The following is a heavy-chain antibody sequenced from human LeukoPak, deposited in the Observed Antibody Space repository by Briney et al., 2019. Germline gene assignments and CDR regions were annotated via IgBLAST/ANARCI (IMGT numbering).Heavy chain of an antibody. J-gene: IGHJ4*02. V-gene: IGHV1-2*06. CDR3: ARARGTSGSYFREDFDY. D-gene: IGHD3-10*01. CDR1: GYTFTGYY. Sequence: ASVKVSCKASGYTFTGYYMHWVRQAPGQGLEWMGRINPNSGGTNYAQKFQGRVTMTRDTSISTAYMELSRLRSDDTAVYYCARARGTSGSYFREDFDYWGQGTLVTVSP. CDR2: INPNSGGT.